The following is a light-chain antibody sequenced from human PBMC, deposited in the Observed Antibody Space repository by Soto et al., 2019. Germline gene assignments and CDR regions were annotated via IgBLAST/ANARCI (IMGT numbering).Light chain of an antibody. CDR1: QDISNY. CDR3: QQYYNLPLT. Sequence: DIQMTQSPSSLSASVGDRVTITCQASQDISNYLNRYQQKQVKAPKLLIYDASNLETGVPSSFSGSGSGTDFTFNISNLQPEDGATYFCQQYYNLPLTFGGGTKVEIK. V-gene: IGKV1-33*01. J-gene: IGKJ4*01. CDR2: DAS.